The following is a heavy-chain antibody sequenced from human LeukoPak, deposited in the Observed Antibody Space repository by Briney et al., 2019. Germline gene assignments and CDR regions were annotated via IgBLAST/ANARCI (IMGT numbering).Heavy chain of an antibody. CDR1: GFTFSSYA. V-gene: IGHV3-23*01. Sequence: GGSLRLSCAASGFTFSSYAMSWVRQAPGKGLEWVSAISGSGGSTYYADSVKGRFTISRDNSKNTLYLQMNSLRAEDTAVYYCAKDATLGYCSSTSCRGSWGQGTLVTVSS. CDR2: ISGSGGST. CDR3: AKDATLGYCSSTSCRGS. D-gene: IGHD2-2*01. J-gene: IGHJ5*02.